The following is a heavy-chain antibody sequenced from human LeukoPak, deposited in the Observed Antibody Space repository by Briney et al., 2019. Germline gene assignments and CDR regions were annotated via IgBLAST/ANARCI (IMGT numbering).Heavy chain of an antibody. Sequence: GASVKVSCKVSGYTLTELSMHWVRQAPGKGLEWMGGFDPEDGETIYAQKCEGRVTMTEDTSTDTAYMELSSLRSEDTAVYYCATRAGATSVYYYYYYMDVWGKGPAVTVSS. V-gene: IGHV1-24*01. D-gene: IGHD1-26*01. CDR3: ATRAGATSVYYYYYYMDV. J-gene: IGHJ6*03. CDR2: FDPEDGET. CDR1: GYTLTELS.